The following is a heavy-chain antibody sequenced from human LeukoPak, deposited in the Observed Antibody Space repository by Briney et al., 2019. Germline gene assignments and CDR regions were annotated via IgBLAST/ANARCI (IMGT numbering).Heavy chain of an antibody. Sequence: TGGSLRLSCAASGFTFNSYGLHWVRQAPGKGLEWVALIRYDGSNKYYADSVKGRFTISRDNSKNTLYLQMNSLRAEDTAVYYCAKTLRYGSGSFDYWGQGTLVTVSS. CDR2: IRYDGSNK. V-gene: IGHV3-30*02. J-gene: IGHJ4*02. CDR3: AKTLRYGSGSFDY. CDR1: GFTFNSYG. D-gene: IGHD3-10*01.